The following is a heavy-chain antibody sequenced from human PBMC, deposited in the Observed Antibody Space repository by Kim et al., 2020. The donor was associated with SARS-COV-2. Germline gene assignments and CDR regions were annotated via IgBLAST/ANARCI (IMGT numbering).Heavy chain of an antibody. CDR1: GFTFSSYD. Sequence: ASVKVSCNASGFTFSSYDFNWLRQAPGEGLEWMGRIGTDNGKTHFAQKFQDRITMTTDTSTGTVYLELRSLRSDDTAMYYCARDTLIIMASDYWGQGTQV. CDR2: IGTDNGKT. D-gene: IGHD3-22*01. CDR3: ARDTLIIMASDY. J-gene: IGHJ4*02. V-gene: IGHV1-18*01.